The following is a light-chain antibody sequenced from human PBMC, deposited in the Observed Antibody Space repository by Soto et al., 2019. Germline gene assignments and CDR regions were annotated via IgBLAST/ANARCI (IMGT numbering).Light chain of an antibody. CDR2: LGS. V-gene: IGKV2-28*01. CDR3: MQALQTPQFT. J-gene: IGKJ3*01. CDR1: QSLLHSNGYNY. Sequence: DIVMTQSPLSLPVTPGEPASISCRSSQSLLHSNGYNYLDWYLQKPGQSPQLLIYLGSNRASGVPDRFSGSGSGTDFTLKLSRVEAEDVGVYYCMQALQTPQFTFGPGTKVDIK.